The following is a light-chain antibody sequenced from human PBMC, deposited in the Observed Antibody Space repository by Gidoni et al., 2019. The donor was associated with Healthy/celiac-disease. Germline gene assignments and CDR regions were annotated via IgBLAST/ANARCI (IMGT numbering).Light chain of an antibody. CDR2: DAS. V-gene: IGKV1-13*02. CDR1: QGISSA. J-gene: IGKJ5*01. Sequence: AIHFTQSPSSLSASVGDRVTITCRASQGISSALAWYQQKPGKAPKLLIYDASSLESGVPSRFSGSGSGTDFTLTISSLQPEDFATYYCQQFNSYPPITFXQXTRLEIK. CDR3: QQFNSYPPIT.